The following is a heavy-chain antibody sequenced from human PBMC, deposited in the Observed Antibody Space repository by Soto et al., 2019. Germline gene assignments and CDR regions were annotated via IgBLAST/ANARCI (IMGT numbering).Heavy chain of an antibody. CDR1: GGSISSSNW. CDR2: IYHSGST. CDR3: AILGGGYSYGYGGWFDP. Sequence: QVQLQESGPGLVKPSGTLSLTCAVSGGSISSSNWWSWVRQPPGKGLEWIGEIYHSGSTNYNPSLRGRVTISVDKSKNQFSLKLSSVTAADTAVYYCAILGGGYSYGYGGWFDPWGQGTLVTVSS. V-gene: IGHV4-4*02. D-gene: IGHD5-18*01. J-gene: IGHJ5*02.